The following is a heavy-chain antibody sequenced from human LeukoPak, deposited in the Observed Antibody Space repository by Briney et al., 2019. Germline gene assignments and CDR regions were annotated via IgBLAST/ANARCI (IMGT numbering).Heavy chain of an antibody. Sequence: GGSLRLSCAASGFTFSSYAMHWVRQAPGKGLEWVAVISYDGSNKYYADSVKGRFTISRDNSKNTLYLQMNSLRAEDTAVYYCARDYYDSSGYYFDYWGQGTLVTVSS. J-gene: IGHJ4*02. V-gene: IGHV3-30*04. D-gene: IGHD3-22*01. CDR1: GFTFSSYA. CDR2: ISYDGSNK. CDR3: ARDYYDSSGYYFDY.